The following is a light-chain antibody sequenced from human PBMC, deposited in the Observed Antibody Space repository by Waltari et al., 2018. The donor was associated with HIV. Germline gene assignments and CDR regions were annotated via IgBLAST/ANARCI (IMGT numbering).Light chain of an antibody. J-gene: IGKJ2*01. CDR2: FAS. CDR1: QNIANR. V-gene: IGKV1-5*03. CDR3: QGGNGY. Sequence: DSPMTQFPSTLSASVGDRVTITCRASQNIANRMAWYQQKPGKAPNLLIYFASTLQRGVPSRFSGTGSGAEFTLTISSLQPDDFATYYCQGGNGYFGQGTKVEVK.